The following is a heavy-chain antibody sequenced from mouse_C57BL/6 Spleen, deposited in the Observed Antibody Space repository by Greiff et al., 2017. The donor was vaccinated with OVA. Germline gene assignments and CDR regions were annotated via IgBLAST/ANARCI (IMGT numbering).Heavy chain of an antibody. CDR1: GFTFSSYT. CDR2: ISGGGGNT. D-gene: IGHD3-2*02. CDR3: ARPRTAQALWFAY. Sequence: EVMLVESGGGLVKPGGSLKLSCAASGFTFSSYTMSWVRQTPEKRLEWVATISGGGGNTYYPDSVKGRFTISRDNAKNTLYLQISSLRSEDTALYYCARPRTAQALWFAYWGQGTLVTVSA. J-gene: IGHJ3*01. V-gene: IGHV5-9*01.